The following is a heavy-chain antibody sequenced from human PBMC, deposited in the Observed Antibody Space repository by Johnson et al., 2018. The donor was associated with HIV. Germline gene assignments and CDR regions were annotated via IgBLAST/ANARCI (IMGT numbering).Heavy chain of an antibody. Sequence: VQLVESGGGVVQPGRSLRLSCAASGFTFSSYAMHWVRQAPGKGLEWVAVISYDGSDKYYADSVKGRFTISRDSSKNTLYLQMNSLRAEDMAVYYCARGTGGWPLFDIWGQGTMVTVSS. CDR1: GFTFSSYA. CDR2: ISYDGSDK. D-gene: IGHD6-19*01. V-gene: IGHV3-30*14. J-gene: IGHJ3*02. CDR3: ARGTGGWPLFDI.